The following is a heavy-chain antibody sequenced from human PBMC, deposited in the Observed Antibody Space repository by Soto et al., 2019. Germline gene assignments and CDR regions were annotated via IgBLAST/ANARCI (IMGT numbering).Heavy chain of an antibody. CDR1: GFTFSSYA. CDR3: ARDRGGRTGEDYYYYYGMDV. D-gene: IGHD7-27*01. CDR2: ISYDGSNK. Sequence: QVQLVESGGGVVQPGRSLRLSCAASGFTFSSYAMHWVGQAPGKGLEWVAVISYDGSNKYYADSVKGRFTISRDNSKNTLYLQMNSLRAEDTAVYYCARDRGGRTGEDYYYYYGMDVWGQGTTVTVSS. V-gene: IGHV3-30-3*01. J-gene: IGHJ6*02.